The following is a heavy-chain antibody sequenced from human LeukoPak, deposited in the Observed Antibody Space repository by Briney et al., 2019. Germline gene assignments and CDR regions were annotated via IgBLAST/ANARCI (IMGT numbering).Heavy chain of an antibody. V-gene: IGHV3-23*01. CDR2: ISGSGGST. CDR1: GFTFSSYA. D-gene: IGHD3-16*02. CDR3: AKSSDYVWGSYPPDY. J-gene: IGHJ4*02. Sequence: GGSLRLSCAASGFTFSSYAMSWVRQAPGKGLEWVSAISGSGGSTYYADSVKGRVTISRDNSKNTLYLQMNSLRAEDTAVYYCAKSSDYVWGSYPPDYWGQGTLVTVSS.